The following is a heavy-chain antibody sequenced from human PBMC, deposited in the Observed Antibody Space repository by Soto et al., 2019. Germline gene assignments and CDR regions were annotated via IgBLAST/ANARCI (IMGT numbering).Heavy chain of an antibody. D-gene: IGHD6-13*01. Sequence: QVQLVESGGGVVQPGRSLRLSCAASGFTFSSYAMHWVRQAPGKGLEWVAVISYDGSNKYYADSVKGRFTISRDNSKNTLYLQMNSLRAEDTAVYYCARDAAAEVFDYYGMDVWGQGTTVTVSS. CDR3: ARDAAAEVFDYYGMDV. V-gene: IGHV3-30-3*01. CDR2: ISYDGSNK. J-gene: IGHJ6*02. CDR1: GFTFSSYA.